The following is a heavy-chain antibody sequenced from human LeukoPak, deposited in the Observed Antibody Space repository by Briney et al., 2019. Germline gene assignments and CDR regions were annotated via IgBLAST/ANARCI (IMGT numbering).Heavy chain of an antibody. J-gene: IGHJ4*02. CDR1: GFSFSGHW. V-gene: IGHV3-74*01. Sequence: HPGGSLRLSCTASGFSFSGHWMHWARQLPGKGLVWVSRTSPTGSTTSYADSVKGRFTVSRDNAKNTLYLQVNNLRAEDTAVYYCARGPNSNWSGLDFWGQGTLLTVSS. CDR3: ARGPNSNWSGLDF. D-gene: IGHD6-6*01. CDR2: TSPTGSTT.